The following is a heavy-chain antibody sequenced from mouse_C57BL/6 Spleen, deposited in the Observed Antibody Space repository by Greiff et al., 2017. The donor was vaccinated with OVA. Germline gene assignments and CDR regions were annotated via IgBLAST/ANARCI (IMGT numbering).Heavy chain of an antibody. D-gene: IGHD1-1*01. Sequence: QVQLQQPGAELVKPGASVKLSCKASGYTFTSYWMHWVKQRPGQGLEWIGMIHPNSGSTNYNEKFKSKATLTVDKSSSTAYMQLSSLTSEDSAVYYCARRGLDTTVVATTDYWGQGTTLTVSS. CDR2: IHPNSGST. V-gene: IGHV1-64*01. J-gene: IGHJ2*01. CDR3: ARRGLDTTVVATTDY. CDR1: GYTFTSYW.